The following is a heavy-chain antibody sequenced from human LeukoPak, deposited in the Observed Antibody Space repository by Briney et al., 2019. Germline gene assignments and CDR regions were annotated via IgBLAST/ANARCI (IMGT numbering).Heavy chain of an antibody. D-gene: IGHD5-12*01. Sequence: GSLRLSCAASGFTFSSYAMSWVRQPPGKGLEWIGEINHSGSTNYNPSLKSRVTISVDTSKSQFSLKLSSVTAADTAVYYCARPFSRLRSFQHWGQGTLVTVSS. J-gene: IGHJ1*01. V-gene: IGHV4-34*01. CDR3: ARPFSRLRSFQH. CDR2: INHSGST. CDR1: GFTFSSYA.